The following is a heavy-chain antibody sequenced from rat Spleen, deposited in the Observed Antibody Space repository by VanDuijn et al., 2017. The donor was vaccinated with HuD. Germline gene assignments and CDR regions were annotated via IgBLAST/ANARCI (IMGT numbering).Heavy chain of an antibody. J-gene: IGHJ2*01. CDR1: GFTFSNYG. V-gene: IGHV5-22*01. CDR2: ISYDGGST. CDR3: ARSIYDYFDY. D-gene: IGHD3-8*01. Sequence: EVQLVESGGGLVQPGRSMKLSCAASGFTFSNYGMAWVRQAPKKGLEWVAYISYDGGSTYYRDSVKGRFTISRDNAKSTLYLQMNSLRSEDTATYYCARSIYDYFDYWGQGVMVTVSS.